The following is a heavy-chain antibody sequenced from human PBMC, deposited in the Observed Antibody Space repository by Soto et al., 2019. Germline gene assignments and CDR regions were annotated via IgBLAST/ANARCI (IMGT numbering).Heavy chain of an antibody. Sequence: QVQLVQSGAEVKKPGSSVKVSCKASGGTFSSYAIIWVRQAPGQGLEWVGGVIPIFGTANYAQKFQGRVTITADESTSTAYMELSSLRSEDTAVYYCARPRMATILSFYYCGLGTLVTVSS. D-gene: IGHD5-12*01. CDR1: GGTFSSYA. J-gene: IGHJ4*02. CDR3: ARPRMATILSFYY. V-gene: IGHV1-69*01. CDR2: VIPIFGTA.